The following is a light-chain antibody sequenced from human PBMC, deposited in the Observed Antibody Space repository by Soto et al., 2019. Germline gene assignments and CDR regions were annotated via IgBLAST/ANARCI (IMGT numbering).Light chain of an antibody. CDR2: EVT. J-gene: IGLJ1*01. CDR3: SSYTSSNTLV. V-gene: IGLV2-14*01. CDR1: SSDIGGYNY. Sequence: QSALTQPASVSGSPGRSITISCTGGSSDIGGYNYVSWFQQHPGKAPKLMIYEVTNRPSGVSNRFSGSKSGSTASLTISGLQAEDEADYYCSSYTSSNTLVFGTGTKVTVL.